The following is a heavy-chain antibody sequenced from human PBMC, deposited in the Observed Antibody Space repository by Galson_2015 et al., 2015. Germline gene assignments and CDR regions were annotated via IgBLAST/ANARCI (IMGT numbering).Heavy chain of an antibody. CDR1: GFTFSSYG. CDR2: IWYDGSNK. V-gene: IGHV3-33*01. J-gene: IGHJ4*02. Sequence: SLRLSCAASGFTFSSYGMHWVRQAPGKGLEWVAVIWYDGSNKYYADSVKGRFTISRDNSKNTLYLQMNSLRAEDTAVYYCARDTQWGSSGYYYPDYWGQGTLVTVSS. D-gene: IGHD3-22*01. CDR3: ARDTQWGSSGYYYPDY.